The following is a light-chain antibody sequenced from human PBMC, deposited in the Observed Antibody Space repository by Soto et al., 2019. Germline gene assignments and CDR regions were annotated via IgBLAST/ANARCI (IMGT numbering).Light chain of an antibody. V-gene: IGKV1-39*01. Sequence: DIQLTQSPSFLSASVGDRVTITCRASQSINKYLNWYQQRPGKAPKLLIYGASSLQSGVPSRFRGSGSGTDFTLTISSLQPEDFATYYCQQGYSTLITFGQGTRLEIK. CDR1: QSINKY. CDR3: QQGYSTLIT. J-gene: IGKJ5*01. CDR2: GAS.